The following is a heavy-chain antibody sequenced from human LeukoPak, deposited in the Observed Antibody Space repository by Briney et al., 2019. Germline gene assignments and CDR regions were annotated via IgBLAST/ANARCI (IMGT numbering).Heavy chain of an antibody. V-gene: IGHV3-23*01. Sequence: PGGSLRLSCAASGFTFSSYAMSWVRQAPGKGLEWVSAISGSGGSTYYADSVKGRFTISRDNSKNTLYLQMNSLRAEDTAVYYCAKAVGDTIFGVVIMGRGMDVWGQGTTVTVSS. CDR2: ISGSGGST. D-gene: IGHD3-3*01. J-gene: IGHJ6*02. CDR1: GFTFSSYA. CDR3: AKAVGDTIFGVVIMGRGMDV.